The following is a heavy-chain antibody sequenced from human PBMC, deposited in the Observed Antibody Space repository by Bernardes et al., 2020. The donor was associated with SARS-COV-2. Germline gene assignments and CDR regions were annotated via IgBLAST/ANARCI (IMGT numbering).Heavy chain of an antibody. J-gene: IGHJ3*01. D-gene: IGHD2-15*01. V-gene: IGHV4-59*08. CDR3: AKRTHSFTFDF. CDR1: DFSISNYY. Sequence: SESLSLTCTVSDFSISNYYWSWIRQSPGKGLEWIGSIYYSGSTSYNPSLKSRVTISVDTSKNQLSLEMNSVTAADTAVYYCAKRTHSFTFDFWGQGTMVTVSS. CDR2: IYYSGST.